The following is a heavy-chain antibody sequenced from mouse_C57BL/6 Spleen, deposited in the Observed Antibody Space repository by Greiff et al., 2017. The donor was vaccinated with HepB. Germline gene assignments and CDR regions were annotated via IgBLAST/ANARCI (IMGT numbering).Heavy chain of an antibody. V-gene: IGHV3-6*01. Sequence: ESGPGLVKPSQSLSLTCSVTGYSITSGYYWNWIRQFPGNKLEWMGYISYDGSNNYNPSLKNRISITRDTSKNQFFLKLNSVTTEDTATYYCVTHPYYAMDYWDQGTSVTVSS. CDR1: GYSITSGYY. CDR2: ISYDGSN. J-gene: IGHJ4*01. CDR3: VTHPYYAMDY.